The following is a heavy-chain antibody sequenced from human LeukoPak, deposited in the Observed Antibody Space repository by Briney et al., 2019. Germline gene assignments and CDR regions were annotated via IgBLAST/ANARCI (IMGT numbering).Heavy chain of an antibody. CDR2: ISGSGGST. CDR3: AKAGSSWYGRSYFDY. CDR1: GFTFSSYA. J-gene: IGHJ4*02. Sequence: PGGSLRLSCAASGFTFSSYAMSWVRQAPGKGLEWVSGISGSGGSTYYADSVKGRFTNSRDNSKNTLYLQMNSLRAEDTAVYYCAKAGSSWYGRSYFDYWGQGTPVTVSS. D-gene: IGHD6-13*01. V-gene: IGHV3-23*01.